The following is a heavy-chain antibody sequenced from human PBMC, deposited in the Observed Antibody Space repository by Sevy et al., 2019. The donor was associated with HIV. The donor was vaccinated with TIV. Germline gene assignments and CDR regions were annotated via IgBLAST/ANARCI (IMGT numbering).Heavy chain of an antibody. J-gene: IGHJ3*01. Sequence: GGSLRLSCSASGFTFSSYAMHWVRQAPGKGLEWLAFISYDGSRQDYADSAKGRFIISRDNSKNTLFLQFSSLSTEDTALYYCARERDRQALNVWGQGTMVTVSS. V-gene: IGHV3-30-3*01. CDR1: GFTFSSYA. CDR2: ISYDGSRQ. CDR3: ARERDRQALNV.